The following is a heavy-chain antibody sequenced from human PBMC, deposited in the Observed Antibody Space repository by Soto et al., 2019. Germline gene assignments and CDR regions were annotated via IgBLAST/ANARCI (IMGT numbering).Heavy chain of an antibody. Sequence: ASVKVSCKASGYTFTSYAMHWVRQAPGQRLERMGWINAGNGNTKYSQKFQGRVTITRDTSASTAYMELSSLRSEDTAVYYCASGVVGYCSGGSCYSGEFDPWGQGTLVTVSS. D-gene: IGHD2-15*01. CDR1: GYTFTSYA. J-gene: IGHJ5*02. CDR3: ASGVVGYCSGGSCYSGEFDP. CDR2: INAGNGNT. V-gene: IGHV1-3*01.